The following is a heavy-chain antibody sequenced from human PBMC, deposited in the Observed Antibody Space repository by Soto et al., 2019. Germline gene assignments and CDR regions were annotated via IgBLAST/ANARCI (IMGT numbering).Heavy chain of an antibody. J-gene: IGHJ6*02. CDR3: AREGCSGGSCYSSYYYGMDV. Sequence: SETLSLTCTVSGGSVSSGSYYWSWIRQPPGKGLEWIGYIYYSGSTNYNPSLKSRVTISVDTSKNQFSLKLSSVTAADTAVYYCAREGCSGGSCYSSYYYGMDVWGQGTTVTVSS. CDR2: IYYSGST. CDR1: GGSVSSGSYY. V-gene: IGHV4-61*01. D-gene: IGHD2-15*01.